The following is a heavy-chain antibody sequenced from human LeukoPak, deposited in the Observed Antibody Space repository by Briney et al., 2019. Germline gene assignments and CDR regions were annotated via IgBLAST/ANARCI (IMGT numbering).Heavy chain of an antibody. V-gene: IGHV4-34*01. Sequence: SETLSLTCAVYGGSFSGYYWSWIRQPPGKGLEWIGEINHSGSTNYNPSLKSRVTISVDTSKNQFSLKLSSVTAADTAVYYCARGPPANYYDSSGYALFHYWGQGTLVTVSS. CDR2: INHSGST. J-gene: IGHJ4*02. CDR3: ARGPPANYYDSSGYALFHY. CDR1: GGSFSGYY. D-gene: IGHD3-22*01.